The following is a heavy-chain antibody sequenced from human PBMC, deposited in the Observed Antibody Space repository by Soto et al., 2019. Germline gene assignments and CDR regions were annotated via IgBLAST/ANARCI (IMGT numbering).Heavy chain of an antibody. D-gene: IGHD2-21*02. CDR2: IYYSGST. V-gene: IGHV4-59*08. J-gene: IGHJ4*02. Sequence: SETLSLTCTVFGGSIRGYYCSWISKPPGKGLEWIGYIYYSGSTNYNPSRKSRVTISVDTSKNQFSLKLSSVTAADTALYYCARQIRGDLSYFDYRGQGTLVTVSS. CDR3: ARQIRGDLSYFDY. CDR1: GGSIRGYY.